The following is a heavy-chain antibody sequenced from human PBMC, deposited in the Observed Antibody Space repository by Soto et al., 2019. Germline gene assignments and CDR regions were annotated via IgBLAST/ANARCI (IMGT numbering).Heavy chain of an antibody. Sequence: QVQLQESGPGLVKPSDTLSHTCAVSGYSIRSSNWWGWIRQPPGKGLEWIGYIYYSGRTYYNPSLKSRVTMSVDTFKNQFSLKLSSVTAVDTAVYYCARKNGVLDAFDIWGQGTMVTVSS. CDR3: ARKNGVLDAFDI. J-gene: IGHJ3*02. CDR1: GYSIRSSNW. CDR2: IYYSGRT. V-gene: IGHV4-28*01. D-gene: IGHD4-17*01.